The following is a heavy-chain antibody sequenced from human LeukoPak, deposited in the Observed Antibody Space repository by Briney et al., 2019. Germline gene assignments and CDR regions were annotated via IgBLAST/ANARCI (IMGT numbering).Heavy chain of an antibody. CDR1: GGSFSGYY. Sequence: PSETLSLTRAVYGGSFSGYYWSWTRQPPGKGLEWIGEINHSGSTNYNPSPKSRVTKSPDTSRNQFSLKVNSVTAADTAVYYCARDTYYSGSGAYFEDYFDSWGQGILVTVSS. D-gene: IGHD3-10*01. CDR2: INHSGST. J-gene: IGHJ4*02. V-gene: IGHV4-34*01. CDR3: ARDTYYSGSGAYFEDYFDS.